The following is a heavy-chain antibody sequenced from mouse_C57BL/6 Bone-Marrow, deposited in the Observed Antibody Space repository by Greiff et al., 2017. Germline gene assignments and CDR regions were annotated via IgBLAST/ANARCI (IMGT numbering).Heavy chain of an antibody. CDR1: GYTFTSYW. CDR3: SRGGGNSHYWYFDV. D-gene: IGHD2-1*01. J-gene: IGHJ1*03. CDR2: IDPSDSYT. V-gene: IGHV1-69*01. Sequence: QVQLQQPGAALVMPGASVKLSCKASGYTFTSYWMHWVKQRPGQGLEWIGEIDPSDSYTNYNQKFKGKSTLTVDKYSSTAYMPLSRLTAEDSADYYCSRGGGNSHYWYFDVWGTGTTVTVSS.